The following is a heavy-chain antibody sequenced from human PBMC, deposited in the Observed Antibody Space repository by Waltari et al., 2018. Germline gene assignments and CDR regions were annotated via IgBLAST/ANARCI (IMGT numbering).Heavy chain of an antibody. Sequence: QVQLQELGPGLVKPSETLSVTCTVSGGSVSSGTYYWSWIRQPPGRGLEWIGYLYYSGSTNYNPSLKSRGTISIDTSQNQFSLNLNSVTAADTAVYYCARGLGERYYLDHFDSWGQGTLVTVSS. CDR3: ARGLGERYYLDHFDS. J-gene: IGHJ4*02. V-gene: IGHV4-61*01. D-gene: IGHD1-26*01. CDR1: GGSVSSGTYY. CDR2: LYYSGST.